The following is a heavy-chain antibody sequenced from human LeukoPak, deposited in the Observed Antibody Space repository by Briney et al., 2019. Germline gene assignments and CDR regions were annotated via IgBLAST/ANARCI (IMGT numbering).Heavy chain of an antibody. Sequence: GGSLRLSCVASGFTFSNYDMNWVRQAPGKGLEWVSFISSSSSYIYYADSVKGRFTISRDNAKNSLYLQMNSLRAEGTAVYYCARLPLVGAQGRDYWGQGTLVTVSS. CDR2: ISSSSSYI. D-gene: IGHD1-26*01. CDR1: GFTFSNYD. V-gene: IGHV3-21*01. CDR3: ARLPLVGAQGRDY. J-gene: IGHJ4*02.